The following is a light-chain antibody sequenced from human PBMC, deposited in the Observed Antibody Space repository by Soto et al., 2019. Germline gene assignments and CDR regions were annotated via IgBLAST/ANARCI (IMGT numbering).Light chain of an antibody. CDR3: SSYTSSSTLRV. CDR1: SSVVGGYNY. Sequence: QSVLTQPASVSGSPGQSITISCTGTSSVVGGYNYVSWYQQHPGKAPKLMIYEVSNRPSGVSNRFSGSKSGNTASLTISGLQAEDEADYYCSSYTSSSTLRVFGTGTKVTVL. J-gene: IGLJ1*01. CDR2: EVS. V-gene: IGLV2-14*01.